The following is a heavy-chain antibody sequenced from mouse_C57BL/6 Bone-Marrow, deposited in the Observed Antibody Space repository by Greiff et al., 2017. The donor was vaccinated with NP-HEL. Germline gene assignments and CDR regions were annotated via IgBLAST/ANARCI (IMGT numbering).Heavy chain of an antibody. CDR3: ARGLRRYFDY. CDR1: GFTFSDYG. V-gene: IGHV5-17*01. CDR2: ISSGSSTI. J-gene: IGHJ2*01. D-gene: IGHD2-4*01. Sequence: DVMLVESGGGLVKPGGSLKLSCAASGFTFSDYGMHWVRQAPEKGLEWVAYISSGSSTIYYADTVKGRFTISRDNAKNTLFLQMTSLRSEDTAMYYCARGLRRYFDYWGQGTTLTVSS.